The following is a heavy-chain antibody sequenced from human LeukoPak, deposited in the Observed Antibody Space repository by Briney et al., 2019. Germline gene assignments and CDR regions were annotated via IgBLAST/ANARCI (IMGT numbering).Heavy chain of an antibody. CDR2: TSRSGST. V-gene: IGHV4-30-2*01. CDR1: GGSISSDGYS. D-gene: IGHD2-15*01. J-gene: IGHJ3*02. Sequence: SETLSLTCAVSGGSISSDGYSWSCIRQPPGKGLGWVGYTSRSGSTYYNPYLKSRVTISVDRSTNQFSLKLSSVTAADTAVYYCARRPLGYCSGGSCKTRYAFDIWGQGTMVTVSS. CDR3: ARRPLGYCSGGSCKTRYAFDI.